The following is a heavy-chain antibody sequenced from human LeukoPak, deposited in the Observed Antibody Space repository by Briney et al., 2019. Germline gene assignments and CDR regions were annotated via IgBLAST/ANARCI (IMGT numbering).Heavy chain of an antibody. CDR3: VSQLGGTTFH. D-gene: IGHD1/OR15-1a*01. Sequence: SETLSLTCTVSGVSVNTYFWSWIRQPPGKGLEWIGYVYYNGITNYNPSLKSRVSISLDTSKNQFSLRLNSVTAAETAVYYCVSQLGGTTFHWGQGTLVTVSS. J-gene: IGHJ4*02. CDR2: VYYNGIT. V-gene: IGHV4-59*02. CDR1: GVSVNTYF.